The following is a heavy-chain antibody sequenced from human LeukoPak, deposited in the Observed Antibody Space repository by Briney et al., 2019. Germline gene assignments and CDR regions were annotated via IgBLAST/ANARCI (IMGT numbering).Heavy chain of an antibody. CDR2: ISSSSSYI. J-gene: IGHJ6*03. CDR3: ARKVLGRSYCSSTSCRGYYYYYYMDV. D-gene: IGHD2-2*01. CDR1: GFTLSSYS. V-gene: IGHV3-21*06. Sequence: GGSLRLSCAASGFTLSSYSMNWVRQAPGKGLEWVSTISSSSSYIYYADSVKGRFTISRDNAKNSLYLQMNSLRAEDTAVYYCARKVLGRSYCSSTSCRGYYYYYYMDVWGKGTTVTVSS.